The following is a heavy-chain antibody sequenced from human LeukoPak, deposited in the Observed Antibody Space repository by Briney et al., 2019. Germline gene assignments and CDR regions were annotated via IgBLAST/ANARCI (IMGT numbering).Heavy chain of an antibody. V-gene: IGHV4-39*01. CDR3: ARHGGYCSSTSCFEYLQY. CDR1: GGSISSSSNY. Sequence: PSETLSLTCTVSGGSISSSSNYSGWIRQPPGKGLEWIGSIYHSGSTYYNPSLKSRVTISVDTSKNQFSLKLNSVTAADTAVYYCARHGGYCSSTSCFEYLQYWGQGTPVTVPS. CDR2: IYHSGST. D-gene: IGHD2-2*01. J-gene: IGHJ1*01.